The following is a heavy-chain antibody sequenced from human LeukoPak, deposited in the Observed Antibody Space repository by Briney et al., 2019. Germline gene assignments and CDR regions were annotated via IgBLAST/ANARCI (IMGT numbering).Heavy chain of an antibody. Sequence: PSETLSLTCAVYGGSFSGYYWSWIRQPPGKGLEWIGEINHSGSTNYNPSLKSRVTISVDTSKNQFSLKLSSVTAADTAVYYCARSHYSSSWFDYWGQGTLVTASS. V-gene: IGHV4-34*01. CDR3: ARSHYSSSWFDY. J-gene: IGHJ4*02. CDR2: INHSGST. D-gene: IGHD6-13*01. CDR1: GGSFSGYY.